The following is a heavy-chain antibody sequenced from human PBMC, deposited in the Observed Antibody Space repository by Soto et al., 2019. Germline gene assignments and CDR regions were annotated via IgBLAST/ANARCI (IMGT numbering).Heavy chain of an antibody. V-gene: IGHV3-23*01. Sequence: PGGSLRLSCAASGFTFSCYAMSWVRQAPGKGLEWVSAISGSGGSTYYADSVKCRFTISRDNSKNTLYLQMNSLRAEDRAVYYCAKGKIVATFYFDYWGQGTLVTVSS. CDR3: AKGKIVATFYFDY. J-gene: IGHJ4*02. CDR1: GFTFSCYA. D-gene: IGHD5-12*01. CDR2: ISGSGGST.